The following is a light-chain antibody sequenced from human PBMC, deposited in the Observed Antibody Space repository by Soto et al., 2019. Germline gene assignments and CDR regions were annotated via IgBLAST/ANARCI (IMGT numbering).Light chain of an antibody. Sequence: EIMMTQSPGTPSASPGERATLSCRASQSVSSNLAWYQQKPGQAPRLLIYAVSTRATGIPARLSGSGSGTEFTLTISSLQSEDFAVYYCQQYNKWPLTFGQGTKVEIK. CDR2: AVS. CDR1: QSVSSN. V-gene: IGKV3-15*01. J-gene: IGKJ1*01. CDR3: QQYNKWPLT.